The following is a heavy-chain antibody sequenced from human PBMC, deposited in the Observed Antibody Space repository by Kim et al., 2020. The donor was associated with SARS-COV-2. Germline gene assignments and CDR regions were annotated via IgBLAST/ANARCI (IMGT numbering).Heavy chain of an antibody. Sequence: SETLSLTCTVSGDSISSSGYYWGWIRQPPGKGLEWIGTIHYSGSTYYNPSLKSRVTISVDTSRNQFSLQLNSVTAADTAVYYCARARGYSYGSLDYWGQG. CDR3: ARARGYSYGSLDY. V-gene: IGHV4-39*01. CDR2: IHYSGST. D-gene: IGHD5-18*01. CDR1: GDSISSSGYY. J-gene: IGHJ4*02.